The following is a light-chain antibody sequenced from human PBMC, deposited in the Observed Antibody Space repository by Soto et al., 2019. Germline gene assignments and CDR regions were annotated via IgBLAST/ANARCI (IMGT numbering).Light chain of an antibody. Sequence: QSALTQPPSASGSPGQSVTISCIGTSSDVGGYNYVSWYQQHPGKAPKLMIYEVTKRPSGVPDRFSGSKSGNTASLTVSGLHAEDEADYYCSSFADNNNVIFGGGTKLTVL. V-gene: IGLV2-8*01. J-gene: IGLJ2*01. CDR1: SSDVGGYNY. CDR2: EVT. CDR3: SSFADNNNVI.